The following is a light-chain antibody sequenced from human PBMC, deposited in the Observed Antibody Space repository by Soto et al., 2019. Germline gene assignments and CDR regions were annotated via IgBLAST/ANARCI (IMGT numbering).Light chain of an antibody. J-gene: IGLJ3*02. Sequence: QSVLTQPPSASVTPGQWVTISCYGSSSNIGNNYVFWYQQFPGMAPKLLIYRNNQRPSGVPDRFSGSKSGTSASLAIAGLRSEDESDYYGASWDDSLNGPVLGGGTKVTVL. CDR1: SSNIGNNY. CDR2: RNN. V-gene: IGLV1-47*01. CDR3: ASWDDSLNGPV.